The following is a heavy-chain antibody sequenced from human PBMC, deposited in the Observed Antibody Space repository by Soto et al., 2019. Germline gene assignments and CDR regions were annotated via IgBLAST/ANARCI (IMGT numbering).Heavy chain of an antibody. CDR2: ITPYNGNA. CDR1: GYTFSNFG. D-gene: IGHD1-26*01. CDR3: ARARMYSGAYHDY. Sequence: GPSVKVSCKASGYTFSNFGINWVRQAPGQGLEWMGWITPYNGNANSAQKYQDRLTVTTGTSTNTAYLELRSLRSDDTAVYFCARARMYSGAYHDYWGQGTLVTVSS. V-gene: IGHV1-18*04. J-gene: IGHJ4*02.